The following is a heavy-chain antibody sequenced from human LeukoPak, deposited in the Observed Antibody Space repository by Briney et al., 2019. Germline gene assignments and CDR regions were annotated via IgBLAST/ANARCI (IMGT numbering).Heavy chain of an antibody. V-gene: IGHV3-21*01. CDR3: ARDIGEWFGERWAFDDY. CDR2: ISSSSSYI. Sequence: GGSLRLSCAASGFTFSSYSMNWVRQAPGKGLEWVSSISSSSSYIYYADSVKGRFTISRDNAKNSLYLQMNSLRAEDTAVHYCARDIGEWFGERWAFDDYWGQGTLVTVSS. CDR1: GFTFSSYS. J-gene: IGHJ4*02. D-gene: IGHD3-10*01.